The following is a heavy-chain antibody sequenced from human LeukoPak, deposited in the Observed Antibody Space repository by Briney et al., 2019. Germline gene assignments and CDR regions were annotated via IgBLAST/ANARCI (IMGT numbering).Heavy chain of an antibody. CDR3: ARRLAL. J-gene: IGHJ4*02. D-gene: IGHD6-19*01. CDR2: IDGSSRSI. Sequence: PGGSLRLSCAASGFTFSTYGMNWVRQALGKGLEWVSYIDGSSRSIYYADSVRGRFTVSRDNAKNSVFLQMNSLTDKDTAVYFCARRLALWGQGTLVTVSS. V-gene: IGHV3-48*02. CDR1: GFTFSTYG.